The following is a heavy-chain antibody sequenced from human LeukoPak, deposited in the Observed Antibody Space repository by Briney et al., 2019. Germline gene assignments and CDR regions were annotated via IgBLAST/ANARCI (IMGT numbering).Heavy chain of an antibody. J-gene: IGHJ4*02. CDR2: IIPILGIA. CDR3: AGDMVRGVMVDY. D-gene: IGHD3-10*01. V-gene: IGHV1-69*04. CDR1: GGTFSSYA. Sequence: SVKVSCKASGGTFSSYAFSWVRQAPGQGLEWMGRIIPILGIANYAQKFQGRVTITADKSTSTAYMELSSLRSEDTAVYYCAGDMVRGVMVDYWGQGTLVTVSS.